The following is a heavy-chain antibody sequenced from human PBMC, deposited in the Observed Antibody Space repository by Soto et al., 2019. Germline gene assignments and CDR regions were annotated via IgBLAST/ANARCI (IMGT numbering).Heavy chain of an antibody. D-gene: IGHD7-27*01. CDR1: GFTFSSYW. CDR3: ARGNEASGEYYYYMDV. V-gene: IGHV3-7*03. Sequence: GGSLRLSCAASGFTFSSYWMSWVRQAPGKGLEWVANIKQDGSEKYYVDSVKGRFTISRDNAKNSLYLQMNSLRAEDTAVYYCARGNEASGEYYYYMDVWGKGTTVTVSS. CDR2: IKQDGSEK. J-gene: IGHJ6*03.